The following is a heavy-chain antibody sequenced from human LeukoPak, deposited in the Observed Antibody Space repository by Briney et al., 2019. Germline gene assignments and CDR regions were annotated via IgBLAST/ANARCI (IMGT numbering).Heavy chain of an antibody. J-gene: IGHJ4*02. D-gene: IGHD6-13*01. V-gene: IGHV3-7*01. CDR3: AGVSQQLTLDY. Sequence: GRSLRLSCAAAGITFSSYWMSWVRQAPGKGLEWVANIKQDGSEKHYVDSVKGRFTISRDNAKNSLYLQMNSLRAEDTAVYYCAGVSQQLTLDYWGRGTLVTVSS. CDR2: IKQDGSEK. CDR1: GITFSSYW.